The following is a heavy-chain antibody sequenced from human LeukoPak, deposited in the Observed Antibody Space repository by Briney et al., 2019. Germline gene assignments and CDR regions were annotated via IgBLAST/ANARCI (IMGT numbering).Heavy chain of an antibody. J-gene: IGHJ6*02. Sequence: ASVKVSCKASGYTFTSYDINWVRQATGQGLEWMGWMNPNSGNTGYAQKFQGRVTMTRNTSISTAYMELSSLRSEDTAVYYCARGSGRRYGMDVWGQGTTVTVSS. CDR3: ARGSGRRYGMDV. CDR1: GYTFTSYD. V-gene: IGHV1-8*01. D-gene: IGHD2-15*01. CDR2: MNPNSGNT.